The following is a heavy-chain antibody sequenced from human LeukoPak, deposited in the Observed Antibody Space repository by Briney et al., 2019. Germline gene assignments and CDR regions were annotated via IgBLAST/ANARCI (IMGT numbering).Heavy chain of an antibody. D-gene: IGHD6-6*01. V-gene: IGHV1-2*06. CDR3: ARNGLIIAARTNWFDP. Sequence: ASVKVSCKASGYTFTGYYMLWVRQAPGQGLEWMGRINPNSGGTNYAQKFQGRVTMTRDTSISTAYMELSRLRSDDTAVYYCARNGLIIAARTNWFDPWGQGTLVTVSS. CDR1: GYTFTGYY. CDR2: INPNSGGT. J-gene: IGHJ5*02.